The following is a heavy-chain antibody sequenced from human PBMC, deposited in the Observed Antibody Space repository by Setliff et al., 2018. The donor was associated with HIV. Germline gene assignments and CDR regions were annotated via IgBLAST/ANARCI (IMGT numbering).Heavy chain of an antibody. V-gene: IGHV1-18*01. CDR2: SSAYNGNT. J-gene: IGHJ5*02. CDR3: ARILSRNWFGP. Sequence: GASVKVSCKASGYTFTSYGVSWVRQAPGQGLEWMGWSSAYNGNTNYAQKLQGRVTMTTDTSTSTAYMELRSLRSDDTAVYYCARILSRNWFGPWGQGTLVTVSS. CDR1: GYTFTSYG.